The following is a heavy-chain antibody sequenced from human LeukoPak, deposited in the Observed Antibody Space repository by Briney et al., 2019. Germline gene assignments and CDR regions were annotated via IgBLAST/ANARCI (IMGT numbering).Heavy chain of an antibody. CDR1: GYTFTSYY. D-gene: IGHD3-10*01. Sequence: GASVKVSCKASGYTFTSYYMHWVRQAPGQGLEWLGIINPSGGSTSYAQKFQGRVTMTRDTSTSTVYMELSSLRSEDTAVYYCAREAGITMVRGVGPPYFDYWGQGTLVTVSS. J-gene: IGHJ4*02. CDR2: INPSGGST. CDR3: AREAGITMVRGVGPPYFDY. V-gene: IGHV1-46*01.